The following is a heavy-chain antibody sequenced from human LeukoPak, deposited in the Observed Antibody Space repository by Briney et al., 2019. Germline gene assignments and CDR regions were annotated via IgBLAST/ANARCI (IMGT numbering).Heavy chain of an antibody. CDR3: ARDPDPWGPFDI. J-gene: IGHJ3*02. CDR2: INPNSGDT. V-gene: IGHV1-2*06. CDR1: GYSFTGYY. D-gene: IGHD3-16*01. Sequence: ASVKVSCKASGYSFTGYYMHWVRQAPGQGLEWMGRINPNSGDTSYAQKFQGRVTMTRDTSISTAYMELSRLRSDDTAVYYCARDPDPWGPFDIWGQGTMVTVSS.